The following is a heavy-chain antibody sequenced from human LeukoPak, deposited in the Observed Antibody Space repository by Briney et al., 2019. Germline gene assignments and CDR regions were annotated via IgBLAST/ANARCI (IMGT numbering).Heavy chain of an antibody. CDR1: GFTFSSYA. Sequence: QPGGSLRLSCAASGFTFSSYAMSWVRQAPGKGLEWVSAISGSGGSTYYADSVKGRFTISRDNAKNSLYLQMNSLRAEDTAVYYCARAFGPGDPFDYWGQETLVTVSS. CDR3: ARAFGPGDPFDY. J-gene: IGHJ4*02. CDR2: ISGSGGST. D-gene: IGHD3-16*01. V-gene: IGHV3-23*01.